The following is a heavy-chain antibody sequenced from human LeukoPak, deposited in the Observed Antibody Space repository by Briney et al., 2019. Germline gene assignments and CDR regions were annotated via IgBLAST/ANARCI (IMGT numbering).Heavy chain of an antibody. CDR1: GGSISSGGYS. CDR3: ARAPMVSNWFDP. V-gene: IGHV4-30-2*01. CDR2: IFSSGTT. D-gene: IGHD3-10*01. Sequence: SQTLSLTCAVSGGSISSGGYSWNWIRQPPGKGLEWIGYIFSSGTTYYNPSLKSRITMLLDRSKNQFSLKLSSVTAADTAVYYCARAPMVSNWFDPWGQGTLVTVSS. J-gene: IGHJ5*02.